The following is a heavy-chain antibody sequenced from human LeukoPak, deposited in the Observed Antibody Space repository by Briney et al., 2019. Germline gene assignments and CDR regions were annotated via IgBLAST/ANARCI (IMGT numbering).Heavy chain of an antibody. CDR1: GYTFTSYG. V-gene: IGHV1-18*01. CDR2: ISAYNGNT. Sequence: WASVKVSCKASGYTFTSYGISWVRQAPGQGLEWMGWISAYNGNTNYAQKLQGRVTMTTDTSTSTAYMELRSLRSDDTAVYYCARIAAASYYYGMDVWGQGTMVTVSS. J-gene: IGHJ6*02. CDR3: ARIAAASYYYGMDV. D-gene: IGHD6-13*01.